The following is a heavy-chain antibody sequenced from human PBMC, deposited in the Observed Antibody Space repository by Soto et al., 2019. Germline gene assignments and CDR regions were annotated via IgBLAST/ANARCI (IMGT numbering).Heavy chain of an antibody. D-gene: IGHD6-19*01. CDR3: ARRPVAVCDTRGYYGMDV. V-gene: IGHV1-3*01. Sequence: GASVKVSCKASGYTFTSYAMHWVRQAPGQRLEWMGWINAGNGNTKYSQKFQGRVTITRDTSASTAYMELSSLRSEDTAVYYCARRPVAVCDTRGYYGMDVWGQGTTVTVSS. CDR2: INAGNGNT. J-gene: IGHJ6*02. CDR1: GYTFTSYA.